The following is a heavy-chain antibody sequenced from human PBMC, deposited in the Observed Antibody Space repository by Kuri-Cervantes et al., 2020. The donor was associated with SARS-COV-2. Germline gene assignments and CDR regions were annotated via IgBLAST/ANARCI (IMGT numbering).Heavy chain of an antibody. CDR3: ARHSNWGSGEYYYYMDV. CDR1: GGSFSGYY. CDR2: INHSGST. V-gene: IGHV4-34*01. Sequence: SETLSLTCAVYGGSFSGYYWSWIRQPPGKGLEWIGEINHSGSTNYNPSLKSRVTISVDTSKNQFSLKLSSVTAADTAVYYCARHSNWGSGEYYYYMDVWGKGTTVTVSS. D-gene: IGHD7-27*01. J-gene: IGHJ6*03.